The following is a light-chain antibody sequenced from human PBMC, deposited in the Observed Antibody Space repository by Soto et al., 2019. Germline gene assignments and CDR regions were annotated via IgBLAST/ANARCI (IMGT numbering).Light chain of an antibody. CDR2: GNT. CDR1: SSNIGAVYD. J-gene: IGLJ1*01. Sequence: QSVLTQPPSVSGATGQRVTISCTGSSSNIGAVYDVHWYQHLPGTAPKLLIYGNTNRPSGVPDRFSGSKSGASASLAITGLQAEDEADYYCQSYYSSLSGYVFGTGTKLTVL. CDR3: QSYYSSLSGYV. V-gene: IGLV1-40*01.